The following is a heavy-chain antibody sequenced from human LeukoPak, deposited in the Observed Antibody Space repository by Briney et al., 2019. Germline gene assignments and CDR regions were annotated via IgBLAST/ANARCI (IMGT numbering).Heavy chain of an antibody. Sequence: GSLRLSCAASGFTFSNAWMSWVRQPPGKGLEWIGEIYHSGSTNYNPSLKSRVTISVDKSKNQFSLKLSSVTAADTAVYYCARDQTGLYNWFDPWGQGILVTVSS. CDR3: ARDQTGLYNWFDP. CDR2: IYHSGST. D-gene: IGHD1-1*01. J-gene: IGHJ5*02. CDR1: GFTFSNAW. V-gene: IGHV4-4*02.